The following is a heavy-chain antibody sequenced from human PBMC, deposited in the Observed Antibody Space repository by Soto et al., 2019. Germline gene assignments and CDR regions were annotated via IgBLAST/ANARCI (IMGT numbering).Heavy chain of an antibody. V-gene: IGHV3-21*01. D-gene: IGHD3-22*01. CDR3: ARDRVERYYESSGYSI. CDR1: GFSFSSYT. J-gene: IGHJ4*02. CDR2: ISAGSIYI. Sequence: GGSLRLSCEASGFSFSSYTMNWVRQAPGKGLEWVSSISAGSIYIYYPDSVKGRFTISRDNAKNSLYLQMNSLRADDTAVYYCARDRVERYYESSGYSIWGQGTLVTVSS.